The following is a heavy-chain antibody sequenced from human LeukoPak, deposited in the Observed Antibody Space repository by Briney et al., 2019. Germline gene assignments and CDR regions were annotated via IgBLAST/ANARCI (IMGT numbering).Heavy chain of an antibody. D-gene: IGHD6-13*01. CDR3: AREISTSSSWYGDDAFDI. Sequence: GGSLRLSCAASGFTFSSYWMHWVRQAPGKGLVWVSRIRSDGSTTYADSVKGRFIISRDNSKNTLFLQMNSLRTEDTAVYYCAREISTSSSWYGDDAFDIWGQGTMVTVSS. CDR2: IRSDGST. J-gene: IGHJ3*02. V-gene: IGHV3-74*01. CDR1: GFTFSSYW.